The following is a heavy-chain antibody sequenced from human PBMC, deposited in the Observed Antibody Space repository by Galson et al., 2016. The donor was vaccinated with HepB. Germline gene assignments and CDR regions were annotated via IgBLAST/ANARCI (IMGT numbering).Heavy chain of an antibody. J-gene: IGHJ4*02. V-gene: IGHV5-51*01. CDR3: ARGHWSGIVVGRFDY. D-gene: IGHD2-8*02. CDR2: VYPGGSDS. Sequence: QSGAEVKKPGESLKISCEASGYTFDDFWVGWVRQLPGKGLEWMGIVYPGGSDSNEYSPSFEGRVTISADTSVNTAYLQWNSLEDSDSGIYFCARGHWSGIVVGRFDYWGQGTLVTVSS. CDR1: GYTFDDFW.